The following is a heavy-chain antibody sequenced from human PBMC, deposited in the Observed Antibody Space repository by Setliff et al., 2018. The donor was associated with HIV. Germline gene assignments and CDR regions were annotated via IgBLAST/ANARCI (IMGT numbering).Heavy chain of an antibody. CDR1: GGSFSSYS. J-gene: IGHJ6*03. D-gene: IGHD3-10*01. CDR3: ARRGSGFFHYYYMDV. Sequence: PSETLSLTCAVYGGSFSSYSWTWIRQPPGKGLEWIGEINRSGSTNYNPSLKSRVTISVDTSKNQFSLKLSSVTAADTAVYYCARRGSGFFHYYYMDVWGKGTTVTVSS. CDR2: INRSGST. V-gene: IGHV4-34*01.